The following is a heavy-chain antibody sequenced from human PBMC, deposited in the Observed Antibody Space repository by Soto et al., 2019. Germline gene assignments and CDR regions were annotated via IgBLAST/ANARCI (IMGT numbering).Heavy chain of an antibody. J-gene: IGHJ5*02. V-gene: IGHV4-59*01. D-gene: IGHD2-2*01. CDR1: GGSISSYY. CDR3: ARAQGDIVVVPAAGLINWFDP. CDR2: IYYSGST. Sequence: SETLSLTCTVSGGSISSYYWSWIRQPPGKGLEWIGYIYYSGSTNYNPSLKSRVTISVDTSKNQFSLKLSSVTAADTAVYYCARAQGDIVVVPAAGLINWFDPWGQGTLVTVSS.